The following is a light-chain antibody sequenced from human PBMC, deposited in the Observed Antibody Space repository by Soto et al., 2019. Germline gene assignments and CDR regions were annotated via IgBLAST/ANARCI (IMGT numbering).Light chain of an antibody. V-gene: IGLV2-11*01. J-gene: IGLJ1*01. CDR3: CSYAGNYYV. Sequence: QSALTQPRSVSGSPGQSVTIYCTGTSSDVGGYNYVSWYQQHPGKAPKLMISDVSKRPSGVADRVSGSKSGNTASLTISGLQAEDEADYYCCSYAGNYYVFGTGTKLTVL. CDR2: DVS. CDR1: SSDVGGYNY.